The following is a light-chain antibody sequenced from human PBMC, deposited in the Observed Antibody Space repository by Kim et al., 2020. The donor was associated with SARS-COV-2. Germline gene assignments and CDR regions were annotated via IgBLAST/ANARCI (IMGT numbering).Light chain of an antibody. J-gene: IGKJ5*01. CDR3: QQRTNWIT. Sequence: SLSPEERATLSCRASQSIRIYLAWYQHKPGQAPRLLIYVAYNRATGVPDKFSGSGSGTDFTLTISSLEPEDSGVYYCQQRTNWITFGQGTRLEIK. CDR1: QSIRIY. V-gene: IGKV3-11*01. CDR2: VAY.